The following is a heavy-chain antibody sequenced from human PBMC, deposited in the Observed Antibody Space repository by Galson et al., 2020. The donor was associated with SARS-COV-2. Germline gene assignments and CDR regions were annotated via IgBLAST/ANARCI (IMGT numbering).Heavy chain of an antibody. J-gene: IGHJ4*02. CDR1: GYTFTSYG. D-gene: IGHD3-10*01. CDR3: ARESLRGPWFGELYIGDGIDY. V-gene: IGHV1-18*01. CDR2: ISAYNGNT. Sequence: ASVKVSCKASGYTFTSYGISWVRQAPGQGLEWMGWISAYNGNTNYAQKLQGRVTMTTDTSTSTAYMELRSLRSDDTAVYYCARESLRGPWFGELYIGDGIDYWGQGTLVTVSS.